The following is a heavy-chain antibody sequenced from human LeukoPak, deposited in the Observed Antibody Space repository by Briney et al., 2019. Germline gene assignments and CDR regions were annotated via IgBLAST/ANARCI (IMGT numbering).Heavy chain of an antibody. Sequence: GGSLRLSCAASGFIYSHYGMHWVRQAPGKGLEWVAVIWSDGTNSFYAGSVKGRFTISRDNSQRTLFLQMNSLRVEDTAMYYCVRDVERGFDYSNSLRYWGRGSLVTVSS. CDR3: VRDVERGFDYSNSLRY. J-gene: IGHJ4*01. D-gene: IGHD4-11*01. V-gene: IGHV3-33*08. CDR1: GFIYSHYG. CDR2: IWSDGTNS.